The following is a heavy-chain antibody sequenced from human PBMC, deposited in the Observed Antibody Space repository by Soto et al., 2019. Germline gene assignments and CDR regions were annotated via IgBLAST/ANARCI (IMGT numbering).Heavy chain of an antibody. J-gene: IGHJ4*02. V-gene: IGHV4-39*01. CDR3: ARQADSSSPRRNYYFDY. CDR1: GGSISSSSYY. CDR2: IYYSGSP. D-gene: IGHD6-6*01. Sequence: QLQLQESGPGLVKPSETLSLTCTVSGGSISSSSYYWGWIRQPPGKGLEWIGSIYYSGSPYYNPSLKSRVTISLDTSKHQSALKLSSVTAADTAVYYCARQADSSSPRRNYYFDYWGQGTLVTVSS.